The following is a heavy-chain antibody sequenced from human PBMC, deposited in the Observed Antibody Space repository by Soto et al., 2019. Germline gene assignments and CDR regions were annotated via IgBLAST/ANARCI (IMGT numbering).Heavy chain of an antibody. CDR3: ARDFTYVSGSYLYYYGMDV. CDR1: GFTVSSNY. V-gene: IGHV3-66*01. CDR2: IYSGGST. J-gene: IGHJ6*02. Sequence: EVQLVESGGGLVQPGGSLRLSCAASGFTVSSNYMSWVRQAPGKGLEWVSVIYSGGSTYYADSVKGRFTISRDNSKNTLYLQMNSLRAEDTAVYYCARDFTYVSGSYLYYYGMDVWGQGTTVTVSS. D-gene: IGHD3-10*01.